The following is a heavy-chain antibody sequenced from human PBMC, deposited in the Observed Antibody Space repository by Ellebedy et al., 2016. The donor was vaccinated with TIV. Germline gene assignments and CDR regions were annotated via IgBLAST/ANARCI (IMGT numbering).Heavy chain of an antibody. CDR2: IYHSGSN. CDR1: GGFISNYY. J-gene: IGHJ4*02. V-gene: IGHV4-59*01. CDR3: ARGAPFPYYFDS. Sequence: MPGGSLRLSCAVSGGFISNYYWTWIRQSPETGLEWLGYIYHSGSNGSNPSLKSRVTISVDTPKIQFSLKLNSVTAADTAVYYCARGAPFPYYFDSWGQGLLVTVSS.